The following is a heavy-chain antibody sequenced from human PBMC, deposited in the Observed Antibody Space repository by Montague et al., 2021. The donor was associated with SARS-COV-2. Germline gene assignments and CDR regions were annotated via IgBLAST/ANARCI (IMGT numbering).Heavy chain of an antibody. J-gene: IGHJ5*02. CDR2: IYYSGST. CDR3: AGLGSPRITIFGVVTHNWFDP. V-gene: IGHV4-39*01. D-gene: IGHD3-3*01. Sequence: SETLSLTCTVSGGSISSSSYYWGWIRQPPEKGLEWIGSIYYSGSTYYNPSLKSRVTISVDTSKNQFSLKLSSVTAADTAVYYCAGLGSPRITIFGVVTHNWFDPWGQGTLVTVSS. CDR1: GGSISSSSYY.